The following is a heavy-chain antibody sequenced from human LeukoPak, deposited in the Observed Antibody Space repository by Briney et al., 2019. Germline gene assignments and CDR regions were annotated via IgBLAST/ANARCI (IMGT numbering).Heavy chain of an antibody. J-gene: IGHJ4*02. CDR1: GITFSRNA. D-gene: IGHD3-10*01. CDR3: AKDESGFFGSPYYFDS. Sequence: PGGSLRLSCVASGITFSRNAMIWVRQAPGKGLEWVSGISGSGTSTYYADPVKGRFTISRDNFKNTLYLRMNSLRAEDTAVYFCAKDESGFFGSPYYFDSWGQGTLVTVSS. V-gene: IGHV3-23*01. CDR2: ISGSGTST.